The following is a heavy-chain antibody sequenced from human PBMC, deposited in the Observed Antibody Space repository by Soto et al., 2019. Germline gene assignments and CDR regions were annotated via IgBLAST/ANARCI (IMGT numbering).Heavy chain of an antibody. CDR1: GGTFSSYT. D-gene: IGHD4-17*01. V-gene: IGHV1-69*02. CDR2: IIPILGIA. Sequence: QVQLVQSGAEVKKPGSSVKVSCKASGGTFSSYTISWVRQAPGQGLEWMGRIIPILGIANYAQKFQGRVTITADKSTSTAYMELSSLRSGDTAVYYCARAAKGTVTVDYWGQGTLVTVSS. CDR3: ARAAKGTVTVDY. J-gene: IGHJ4*02.